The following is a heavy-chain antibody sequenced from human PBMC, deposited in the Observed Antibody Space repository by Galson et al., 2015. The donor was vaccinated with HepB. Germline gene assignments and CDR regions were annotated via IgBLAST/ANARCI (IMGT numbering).Heavy chain of an antibody. Sequence: SLRLSCAASGFTFSSSTMNWVRQAPGKGLEWVSFISRTGTHIYYADSVKGRFTISRDNAENSLYLQMNSLRAEDTAVYYCARDFGSSSFDSWGQGTLVTVSS. V-gene: IGHV3-21*01. CDR1: GFTFSSST. CDR3: ARDFGSSSFDS. D-gene: IGHD6-6*01. J-gene: IGHJ4*02. CDR2: ISRTGTHI.